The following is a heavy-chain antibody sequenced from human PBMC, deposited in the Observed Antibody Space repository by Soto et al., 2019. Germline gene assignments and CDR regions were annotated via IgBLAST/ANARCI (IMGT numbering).Heavy chain of an antibody. J-gene: IGHJ4*03. V-gene: IGHV4-31*03. CDR3: ARDTGLAPTVWGY. D-gene: IGHD7-27*01. CDR1: GGSITSDNYY. Sequence: QVQLLESGPGLVKPSQTLSLTCTVSGGSITSDNYYWTWIRHHPGKGLEWIGYIYYIGSAYYNPSLKSRTVISADTSGKQFFLTLTSVTAADTAVYYCARDTGLAPTVWGYWGHGTQVTVSS. CDR2: IYYIGSA.